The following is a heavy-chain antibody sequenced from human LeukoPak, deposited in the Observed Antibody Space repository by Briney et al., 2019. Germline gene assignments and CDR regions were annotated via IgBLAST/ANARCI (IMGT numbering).Heavy chain of an antibody. Sequence: ASVKVSCKASGYTFTSYDINWVRQATGQGLEWMGWMNPNSGNTGYAQKFQGRVTITRNTSISTAYMELSSLRSEDTAVYYCARGQPNLDNWRYTYYYYYYMDVWGKGTTVTVSS. J-gene: IGHJ6*03. V-gene: IGHV1-8*01. CDR2: MNPNSGNT. D-gene: IGHD1-1*01. CDR1: GYTFTSYD. CDR3: ARGQPNLDNWRYTYYYYYYMDV.